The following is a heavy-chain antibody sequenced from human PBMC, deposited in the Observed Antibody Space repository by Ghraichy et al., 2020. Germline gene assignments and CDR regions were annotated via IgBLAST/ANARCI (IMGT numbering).Heavy chain of an antibody. CDR1: GYTFISHY. CDR2: IEPSGGTT. J-gene: IGHJ5*01. V-gene: IGHV1-46*01. CDR3: ARGNNWFES. Sequence: ASVKVSCKASGYTFISHYIHWVRQAPGQGLEWMGIIEPSGGTTSYAQKFQGRVRMTRDTSRNTVYVELSSLRSEDSAVYFCARGNNWFESWGQGTLVTVSS.